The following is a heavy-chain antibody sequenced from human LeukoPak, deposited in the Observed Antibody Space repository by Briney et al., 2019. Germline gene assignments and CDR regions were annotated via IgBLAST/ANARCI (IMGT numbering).Heavy chain of an antibody. CDR1: GYTFTGYY. Sequence: ASVKVSCKASGYTFTGYYLHWMRQAPGQGLEWMGWINPNSGGTNYAQKFQGRVTITRDTSASTAYMELSSLRSEDTAVYYCARGRTYSSDLGNYYGMDVWGKGTTVTVSS. CDR2: INPNSGGT. D-gene: IGHD6-19*01. CDR3: ARGRTYSSDLGNYYGMDV. J-gene: IGHJ6*04. V-gene: IGHV1-2*02.